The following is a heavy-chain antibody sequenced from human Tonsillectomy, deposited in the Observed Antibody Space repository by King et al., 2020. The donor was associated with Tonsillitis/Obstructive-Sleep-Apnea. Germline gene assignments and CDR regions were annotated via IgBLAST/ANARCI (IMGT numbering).Heavy chain of an antibody. D-gene: IGHD3-9*01. CDR1: GGSISSYY. J-gene: IGHJ6*03. CDR2: IYYSGST. Sequence: QLQESGPGLVKPSETLSLTCTVSGGSISSYYWSWIRQPPGKGLEWIGYIYYSGSTNYNPFLKSRVTISVDTSKNQFSLKLSSVTAADTAVYYCATLDDILTGPKYMDVWGKGTTVTVSS. V-gene: IGHV4-59*08. CDR3: ATLDDILTGPKYMDV.